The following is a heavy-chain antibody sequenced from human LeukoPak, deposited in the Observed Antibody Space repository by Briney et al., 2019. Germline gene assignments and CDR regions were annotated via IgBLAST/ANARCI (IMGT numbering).Heavy chain of an antibody. CDR1: GFTVSSNY. D-gene: IGHD7-27*01. CDR3: ARHGPWGSDFDY. Sequence: GSLRLSCAASGFTVSSNYMSWIRQPPGKGLEWIGESIHSGSTNYNPSLKSRVTISLDASRNQFSLKLYSVTAADTAVYYCARHGPWGSDFDYWGQGTLVTVSS. J-gene: IGHJ4*02. V-gene: IGHV4-34*12. CDR2: SIHSGST.